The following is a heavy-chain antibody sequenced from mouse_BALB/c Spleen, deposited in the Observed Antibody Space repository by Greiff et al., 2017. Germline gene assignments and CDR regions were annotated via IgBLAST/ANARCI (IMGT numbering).Heavy chain of an antibody. CDR1: GFDFSRYW. V-gene: IGHV4-1*02. CDR3: ARGGYDYRFAY. CDR2: INPDSSTI. D-gene: IGHD2-4*01. J-gene: IGHJ3*01. Sequence: EVKLMESGGGLVQPGGSLKLSCAASGFDFSRYWMSWVRQAPGKGLEWIGEINPDSSTINYTPSLKDKFIISRDNAKNTLYLQMSKVRSEDTALYYCARGGYDYRFAYWGQGTLVTVSA.